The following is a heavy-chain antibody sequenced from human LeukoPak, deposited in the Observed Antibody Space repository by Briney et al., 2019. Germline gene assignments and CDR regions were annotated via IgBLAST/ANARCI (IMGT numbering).Heavy chain of an antibody. CDR2: IYYSGST. CDR1: GGSISSSSYY. D-gene: IGHD2/OR15-2a*01. Sequence: SETLSLTCTVSGGSISSSSYYWGWIRQPPGKGLEWIGSIYYSGSTYYNPSLKSRVTLSVDTSKNQFSLKLSSVTAADTAVYYCARGNRGHYAAVYYFDYWGQGTLVTVSS. J-gene: IGHJ4*02. CDR3: ARGNRGHYAAVYYFDY. V-gene: IGHV4-39*07.